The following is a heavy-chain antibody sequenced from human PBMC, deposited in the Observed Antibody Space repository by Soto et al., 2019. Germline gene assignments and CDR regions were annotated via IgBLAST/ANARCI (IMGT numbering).Heavy chain of an antibody. CDR2: INPSGGST. D-gene: IGHD3-3*01. V-gene: IGHV1-46*01. CDR3: ARDRRARYYDFWSGYYHWFDP. J-gene: IGHJ5*02. CDR1: GYGFTIYY. Sequence: ASVKVSCEACGYGFTIYYMHWVRQAPGQGLEWMGIINPSGGSTSYAQKFQGRVTMTRDTSTSTVYMELSSLRSEDTAVYYCARDRRARYYDFWSGYYHWFDPWGQGTLVTVSS.